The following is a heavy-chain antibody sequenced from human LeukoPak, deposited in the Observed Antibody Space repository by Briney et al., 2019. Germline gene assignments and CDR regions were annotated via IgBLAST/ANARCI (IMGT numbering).Heavy chain of an antibody. CDR2: IYYSGST. CDR3: ARGNYDILTGYYRKTGPFDY. J-gene: IGHJ4*02. Sequence: ASETLSLTCTVSGGSISSYYWSWIRQPPGKGLEWIGYIYYSGSTYYNPSLKSRVTISVDTSKNQFSLKLSSVTAADTAVYYCARGNYDILTGYYRKTGPFDYWGQGTLVTVSS. CDR1: GGSISSYY. D-gene: IGHD3-9*01. V-gene: IGHV4-59*08.